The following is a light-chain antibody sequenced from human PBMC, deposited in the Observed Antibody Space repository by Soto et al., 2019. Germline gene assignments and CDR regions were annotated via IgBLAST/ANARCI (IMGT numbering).Light chain of an antibody. V-gene: IGKV3-15*01. CDR2: EAS. CDR1: QSVRSN. Sequence: EIVMTQSPGTLSVSPGERATLSCRASQSVRSNLAWYQQKPGQAPRLLIYEASTRATGIPARFSGSGSGTEFTLTISSLQSEDFAVYHCQQYNNWPPFTFGPGTKVEIK. J-gene: IGKJ3*01. CDR3: QQYNNWPPFT.